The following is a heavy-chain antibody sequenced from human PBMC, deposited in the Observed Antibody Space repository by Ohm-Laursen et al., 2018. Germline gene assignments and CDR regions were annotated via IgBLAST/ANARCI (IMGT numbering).Heavy chain of an antibody. CDR2: IHHGGST. CDR1: GYSIRSGYH. D-gene: IGHD6-13*01. V-gene: IGHV4-38-2*01. Sequence: ETLSLTCAVSGYSIRSGYHWGWVRQPPGKGLEWVGSIHHGGSTHYKTSLKSRVTISADTSKNQFSLKLSSVAAADTAVYYCARVRGVVAAGTFDYWGQGALVTVSS. CDR3: ARVRGVVAAGTFDY. J-gene: IGHJ4*02.